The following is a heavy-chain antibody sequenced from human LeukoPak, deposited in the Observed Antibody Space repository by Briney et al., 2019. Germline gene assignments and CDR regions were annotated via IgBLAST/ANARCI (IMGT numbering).Heavy chain of an antibody. CDR3: AVSYGSGSSDY. J-gene: IGHJ4*02. CDR2: IIGSGGST. Sequence: PGGSLRLSCAASGFTFSSYAMSWVRQAPGKGLEWVASIIGSGGSTYYADSVKGRSTISTDNSKNTLYLQMNSLRAEDTAVYYCAVSYGSGSSDYWGQGTLVTVSS. CDR1: GFTFSSYA. V-gene: IGHV3-23*01. D-gene: IGHD3-10*01.